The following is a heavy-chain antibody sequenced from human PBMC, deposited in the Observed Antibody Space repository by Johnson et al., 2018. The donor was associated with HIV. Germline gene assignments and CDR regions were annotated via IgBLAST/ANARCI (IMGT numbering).Heavy chain of an antibody. D-gene: IGHD1-26*01. CDR3: AREGAPSARDFGAFDI. J-gene: IGHJ3*02. V-gene: IGHV3-20*04. Sequence: EVQLVESGGGVVRPGGSLRLSCAASGFTFDDYGMSWVRQAPGKGLAWVSGINWNGGSTGYADSVKGRFPISRDNAKNSLYLQMSSLRAEDRAVYYCAREGAPSARDFGAFDIWGQGTMVTVSS. CDR2: INWNGGST. CDR1: GFTFDDYG.